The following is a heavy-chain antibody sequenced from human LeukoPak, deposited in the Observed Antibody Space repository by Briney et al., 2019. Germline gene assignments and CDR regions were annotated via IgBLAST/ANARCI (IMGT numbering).Heavy chain of an antibody. Sequence: GRSLRLSCAASGFTFDDYAMHWVRQAPGKGLEWVSGISWNSGSIGYADSVKGRFTISRDNAKNSLYLQMNGLRAEDMALYYCAKGLNSGSYYDPFDYWGQGTLVTVSS. D-gene: IGHD1-26*01. V-gene: IGHV3-9*03. CDR2: ISWNSGSI. CDR3: AKGLNSGSYYDPFDY. CDR1: GFTFDDYA. J-gene: IGHJ4*02.